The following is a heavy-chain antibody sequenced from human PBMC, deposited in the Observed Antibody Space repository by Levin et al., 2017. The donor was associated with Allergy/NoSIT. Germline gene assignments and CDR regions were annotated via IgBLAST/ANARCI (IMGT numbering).Heavy chain of an antibody. D-gene: IGHD2-15*01. CDR1: GFTFSSYA. Sequence: SCAASGFTFSSYAMHWVRQAPGKGLEWVAVISYDGSNKYYADSVKGRFTISRDNSKNTLYLQMNSLRAEDTAVYYCARDSRYCSGGSCYGYYYYYMDVWGKGTTVTVSS. J-gene: IGHJ6*03. V-gene: IGHV3-30-3*01. CDR3: ARDSRYCSGGSCYGYYYYYMDV. CDR2: ISYDGSNK.